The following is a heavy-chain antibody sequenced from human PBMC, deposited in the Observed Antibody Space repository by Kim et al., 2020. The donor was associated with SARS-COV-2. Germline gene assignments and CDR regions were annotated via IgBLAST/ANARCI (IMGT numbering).Heavy chain of an antibody. D-gene: IGHD3-3*01. CDR3: ARGRLTIFGVVNSFDY. CDR1: GDSISSGGYY. Sequence: SETLSLTCTVSGDSISSGGYYWSWIRQHPGKGLEWIGYIYYSGSTYYNPSLKSRVTISVDTSKNQFSLKLSSVTAADTAVYYCARGRLTIFGVVNSFDYWGQGTLVTVSS. CDR2: IYYSGST. J-gene: IGHJ4*02. V-gene: IGHV4-31*03.